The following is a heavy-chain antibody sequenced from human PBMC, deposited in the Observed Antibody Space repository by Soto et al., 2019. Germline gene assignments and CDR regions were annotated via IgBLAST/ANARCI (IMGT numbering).Heavy chain of an antibody. V-gene: IGHV1-46*01. CDR3: AREWDIVVVPAASYYYGMDV. CDR2: INPSGGST. Sequence: ASVKVSCKASGYTFTSYYMHWVRQAPGQGLEWMGIINPSGGSTSYAQKFQGRVTMTRDTSTSTVYMELSSLRSEDTAVYYRAREWDIVVVPAASYYYGMDVWGQGTTVTVSS. J-gene: IGHJ6*02. CDR1: GYTFTSYY. D-gene: IGHD2-2*01.